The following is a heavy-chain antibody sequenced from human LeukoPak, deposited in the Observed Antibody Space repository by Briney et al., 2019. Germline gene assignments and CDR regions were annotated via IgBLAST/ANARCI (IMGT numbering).Heavy chain of an antibody. D-gene: IGHD1-26*01. J-gene: IGHJ4*02. V-gene: IGHV4-39*01. CDR2: IYYSGST. CDR3: ARMEELLGLVSDY. Sequence: SETLSLTCTVSGGSISSSSYYWGWIRQPPGKGLEWIGSIYYSGSTYYNPSLKSRVTISVDTSKNQFSLKLSSVTAADTAVYYCARMEELLGLVSDYWGQGTLVTVSS. CDR1: GGSISSSSYY.